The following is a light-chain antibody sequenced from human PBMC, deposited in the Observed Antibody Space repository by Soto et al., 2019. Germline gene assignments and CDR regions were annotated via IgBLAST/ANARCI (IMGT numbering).Light chain of an antibody. V-gene: IGLV1-51*01. J-gene: IGLJ1*01. CDR3: ATWDNSLNAHV. CDR2: DNS. CDR1: SSNLGYNF. Sequence: QSVLTQPPPLSATPGQKVTISCSGSSSNLGYNFVFWYQQLPGEAPKVLIYDNSKRPLGIPGRFSGSKSGTSATLGITGPQTGDEADYYCATWDNSLNAHVFGSGTKATGL.